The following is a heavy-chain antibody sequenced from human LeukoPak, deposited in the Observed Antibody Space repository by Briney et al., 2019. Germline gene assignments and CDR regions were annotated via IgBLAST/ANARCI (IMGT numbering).Heavy chain of an antibody. V-gene: IGHV1-69*13. CDR1: GGTFSSYA. Sequence: SVKVSCKASGGTFSSYAISWVRQAPGQGLEWMGGNIPIFGTANYAQKFQGRDTITADESTSTAYMELSSLRSEDTAVYYCAREPEWGLFDPWGQGTLVTVSS. J-gene: IGHJ5*02. D-gene: IGHD1-26*01. CDR3: AREPEWGLFDP. CDR2: NIPIFGTA.